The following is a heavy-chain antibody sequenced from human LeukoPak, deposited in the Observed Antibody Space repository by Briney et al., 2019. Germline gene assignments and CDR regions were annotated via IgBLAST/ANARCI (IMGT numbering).Heavy chain of an antibody. CDR2: INPAGNIL. D-gene: IGHD3-22*01. Sequence: PGGSLRLSCAASGFTFSSFEMNWVRQAPGKGLEWISYINPAGNILYYSDSVKGRFPISRDNPKNTLYLQMNSLRAEDTAVYFCAKRGVVIRVILVGFHKEAYYFDSWGQGALVTVSS. CDR1: GFTFSSFE. V-gene: IGHV3-48*03. J-gene: IGHJ4*02. CDR3: AKRGVVIRVILVGFHKEAYYFDS.